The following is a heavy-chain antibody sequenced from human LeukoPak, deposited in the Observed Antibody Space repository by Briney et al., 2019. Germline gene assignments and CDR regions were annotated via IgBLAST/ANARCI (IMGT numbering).Heavy chain of an antibody. CDR3: AREAPRGTSSNPYYFDS. V-gene: IGHV3-48*01. CDR2: ISTSSSTI. J-gene: IGHJ4*02. Sequence: GGSLRLSCAASRFTFSVYSMNWVRQAPGKGLEWISYISTSSSTIYYADSVKGRFTISRDNAKNLLYLQMNSLRAEDTAVYYCAREAPRGTSSNPYYFDSWGQGTLVTVSS. D-gene: IGHD6-6*01. CDR1: RFTFSVYS.